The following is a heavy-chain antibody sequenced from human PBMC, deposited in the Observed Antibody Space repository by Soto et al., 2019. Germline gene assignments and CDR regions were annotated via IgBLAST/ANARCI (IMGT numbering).Heavy chain of an antibody. CDR3: AREGTCSSTSCPTYFSFGMDV. D-gene: IGHD2-2*01. Sequence: ASVKVSCKASGGTFSSYTISWVRQAPGQGLEWMGWISAYNGNTNYAQKFQGRVTMTTDTFTRTAYMEVRSLRSDDTAVYYCAREGTCSSTSCPTYFSFGMDVWGQGTMVTVSS. V-gene: IGHV1-18*01. CDR1: GGTFSSYT. CDR2: ISAYNGNT. J-gene: IGHJ6*02.